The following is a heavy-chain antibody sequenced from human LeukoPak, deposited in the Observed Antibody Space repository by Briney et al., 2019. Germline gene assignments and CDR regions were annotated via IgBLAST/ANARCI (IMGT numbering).Heavy chain of an antibody. V-gene: IGHV4-34*01. Sequence: TSETLSLTCAVYGGSFSGYYWSWIRQPPGKGLEWIGEINHRGSTNYNPSLKSRVTISVDTSKNQFSLKLSSVTAADTAVYYCARGIAAAGPVDYWGQGTLVTVSS. CDR3: ARGIAAAGPVDY. CDR1: GGSFSGYY. D-gene: IGHD6-13*01. J-gene: IGHJ4*02. CDR2: INHRGST.